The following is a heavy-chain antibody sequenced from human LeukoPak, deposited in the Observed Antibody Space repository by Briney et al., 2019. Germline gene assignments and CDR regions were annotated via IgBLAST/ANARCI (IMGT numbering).Heavy chain of an antibody. CDR1: GFTFTTYW. CDR3: ARLFGDGTIYDY. Sequence: PGRSLRLSCAASGFTFTTYWMSSVRQAPGNRLEWVANIKQDGNEKYYVDSVKGRFTISRDNAKNSLYLQMNSLRVEDTAEYYCARLFGDGTIYDYWGQGTLVTVSS. V-gene: IGHV3-7*01. CDR2: IKQDGNEK. D-gene: IGHD1/OR15-1a*01. J-gene: IGHJ4*02.